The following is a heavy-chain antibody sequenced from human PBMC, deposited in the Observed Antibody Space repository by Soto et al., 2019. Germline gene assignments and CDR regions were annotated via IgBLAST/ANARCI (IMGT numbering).Heavy chain of an antibody. V-gene: IGHV5-10-1*01. J-gene: IGHJ6*02. CDR2: IDPSDSYT. Sequence: LGESLKISCKGSGYSFTSYWISWVRQMPGKGLEWMGRIDPSDSYTNYSPSFQGHVTISADKSISTAYLQWSSLKASDTAMYYCARLVGDIVVVVAAAGYYGMDVWGPGTTVTVSS. CDR3: ARLVGDIVVVVAAAGYYGMDV. D-gene: IGHD2-15*01. CDR1: GYSFTSYW.